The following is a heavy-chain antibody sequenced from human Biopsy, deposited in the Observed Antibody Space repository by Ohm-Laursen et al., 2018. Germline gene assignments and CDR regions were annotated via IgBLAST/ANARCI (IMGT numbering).Heavy chain of an antibody. D-gene: IGHD5/OR15-5a*01. J-gene: IGHJ3*01. CDR1: GGTFSNYA. V-gene: IGHV1-69*13. Sequence: SVKVSCKASGGTFSNYAITWVRQAPGQGLEWMGGIIPMFGKTNYAQNFQGRVTITADVLTSTAYMEVSSLRSEDTAVYYCVREMSHESTIRDSFDLWGQGTMVTVSS. CDR3: VREMSHESTIRDSFDL. CDR2: IIPMFGKT.